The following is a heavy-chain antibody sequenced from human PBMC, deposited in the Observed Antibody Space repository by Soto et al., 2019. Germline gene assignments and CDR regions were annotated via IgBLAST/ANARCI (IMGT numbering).Heavy chain of an antibody. D-gene: IGHD6-13*01. Sequence: GESLKISCKGSGYSFTSYWIGWVRQMPGKGLEWMGIIYPGDSDTRYSPSFQGQVTISADKSISTAYLQWSSLKASDTAMYYCARGTNGIAAAGTWFDPWGQGTLVTVSS. J-gene: IGHJ5*02. V-gene: IGHV5-51*01. CDR3: ARGTNGIAAAGTWFDP. CDR2: IYPGDSDT. CDR1: GYSFTSYW.